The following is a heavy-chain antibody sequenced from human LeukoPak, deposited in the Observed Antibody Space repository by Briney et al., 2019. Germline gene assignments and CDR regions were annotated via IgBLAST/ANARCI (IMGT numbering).Heavy chain of an antibody. V-gene: IGHV4-39*01. Sequence: SETLSLTCTVSGGSISSSNYYWGWIRQPPGKGLEWIGSIYYSGSTYYNPSLKSRVTISVDTSKNQFSLKLSSVTAADTAVYYCARHKADIVVVPAAVYYYYYHMDVWGKGTTVTVS. CDR3: ARHKADIVVVPAAVYYYYYHMDV. D-gene: IGHD2-2*01. CDR2: IYYSGST. CDR1: GGSISSSNYY. J-gene: IGHJ6*03.